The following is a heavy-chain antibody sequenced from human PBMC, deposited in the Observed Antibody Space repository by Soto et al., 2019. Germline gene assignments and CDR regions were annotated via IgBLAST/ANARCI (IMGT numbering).Heavy chain of an antibody. CDR1: GLTVSSNY. CDR3: ARDRNFIGTDCYGWEDVYDI. J-gene: IGHJ3*02. Sequence: PGGSLRLSCAASGLTVSSNYMSWVRQAPGKGLEGVSVIYSGGTTNYADSVKGRFTISRDNSKNTLYLQMNSLRAEDTAVYYCARDRNFIGTDCYGWEDVYDIWGRGTMVTVSS. CDR2: IYSGGTT. D-gene: IGHD2-2*01. V-gene: IGHV3-53*01.